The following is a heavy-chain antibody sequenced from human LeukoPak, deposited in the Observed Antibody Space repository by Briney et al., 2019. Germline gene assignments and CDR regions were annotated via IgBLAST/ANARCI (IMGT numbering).Heavy chain of an antibody. V-gene: IGHV3-23*01. CDR2: ITGNGVST. J-gene: IGHJ4*02. CDR3: AREPPTIIAAAGTVDY. Sequence: GGSLRLSCAASGFTFSSYAMSWVRQAPGKGLEWVSAITGNGVSTFHTNSVKGRFTISRDNAKNSLYLQMNSLRAEDTAVYYCAREPPTIIAAAGTVDYWGQGTLVTVSS. CDR1: GFTFSSYA. D-gene: IGHD6-13*01.